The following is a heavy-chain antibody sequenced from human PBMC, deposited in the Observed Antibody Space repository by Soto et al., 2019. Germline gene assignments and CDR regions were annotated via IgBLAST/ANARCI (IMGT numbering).Heavy chain of an antibody. Sequence: SETLSLTCTVSGGSITSDYWNWIRQPPGKGLEWIAYVSHSGSTKYNPSLQSRVTISIDTSKNQFSLRLSSVTAADTAVYYCASGGYDSSGYSEAFDSWGQGTMVTVAS. V-gene: IGHV4-59*01. CDR1: GGSITSDY. D-gene: IGHD3-22*01. J-gene: IGHJ3*02. CDR3: ASGGYDSSGYSEAFDS. CDR2: VSHSGST.